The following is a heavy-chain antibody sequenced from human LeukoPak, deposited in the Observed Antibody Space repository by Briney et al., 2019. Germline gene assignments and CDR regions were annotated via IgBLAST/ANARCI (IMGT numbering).Heavy chain of an antibody. CDR3: ATTRSLAVAGALDY. J-gene: IGHJ4*02. D-gene: IGHD6-19*01. CDR1: GYTFSSYV. V-gene: IGHV1-18*01. CDR2: ISAYNGNT. Sequence: ASVKVSCKASGYTFSSYVFSWVPQAPGQGLEWMGWISAYNGNTNYAQKLQGRLTMTTDTSTRTAYMDLRSLRSDDTAVYYCATTRSLAVAGALDYWGQGTLVTVSS.